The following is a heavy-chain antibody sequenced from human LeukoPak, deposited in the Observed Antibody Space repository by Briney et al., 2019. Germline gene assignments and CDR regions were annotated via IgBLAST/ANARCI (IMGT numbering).Heavy chain of an antibody. CDR2: INHSGST. V-gene: IGHV4-34*01. D-gene: IGHD3/OR15-3a*01. CDR3: ARQTGSGLFILP. CDR1: GGSFSGYY. J-gene: IGHJ4*02. Sequence: SETLSLTCAVYGGSFSGYYWSWIRQPPGKGLEWIGEINHSGSTNYNPSLKSRVTISVDTSKNQFSLKLSSVTAADKAVYYCARQTGSGLFILPGGQGTLVTVSS.